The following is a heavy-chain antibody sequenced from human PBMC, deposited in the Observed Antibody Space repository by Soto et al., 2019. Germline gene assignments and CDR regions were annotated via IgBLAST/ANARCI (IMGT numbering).Heavy chain of an antibody. CDR1: EFSFRDYC. J-gene: IGHJ5*02. V-gene: IGHV1-46*01. D-gene: IGHD2-15*01. CDR2: INPSGDRR. Sequence: ASVKVSCKASEFSFRDYCMHWVRQAPGQGLEWMGLINPSGDRRNYAQKFQGRVTITRDTSTSTVYMDLSSLSYEDTAVYYCASDNSQNYRTPAASSWFHPWGEGTPVTVSS. CDR3: ASDNSQNYRTPAASSWFHP.